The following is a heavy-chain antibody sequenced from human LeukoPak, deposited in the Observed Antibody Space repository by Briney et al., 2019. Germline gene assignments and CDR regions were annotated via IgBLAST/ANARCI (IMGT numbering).Heavy chain of an antibody. Sequence: SETLSLTCTVSGGSISSYYWSWIRQPPGKGLEWIGYIYYSGSTNYNPSLKSRVTISVDTSKNQFSLKLSSVTAADTAVYYCASNIAVAGPYYFDYWGQGTLVTVSS. CDR1: GGSISSYY. CDR2: IYYSGST. J-gene: IGHJ4*02. V-gene: IGHV4-59*01. D-gene: IGHD6-19*01. CDR3: ASNIAVAGPYYFDY.